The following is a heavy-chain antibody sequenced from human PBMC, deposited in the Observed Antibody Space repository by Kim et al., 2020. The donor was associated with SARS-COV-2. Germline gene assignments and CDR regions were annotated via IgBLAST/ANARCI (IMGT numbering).Heavy chain of an antibody. D-gene: IGHD6-19*01. CDR3: TTDWDSSGWYIFDY. CDR2: IKSKTDGGTT. V-gene: IGHV3-15*01. CDR1: GFTFSNAW. J-gene: IGHJ4*02. Sequence: GGSLRLSCAASGFTFSNAWMSWVRQAPGKGLEWVGRIKSKTDGGTTDYAAPVKGRFTISRDDSKNTLYLQMNSLKTEDTAVYYCTTDWDSSGWYIFDYWGQGTLVTVSS.